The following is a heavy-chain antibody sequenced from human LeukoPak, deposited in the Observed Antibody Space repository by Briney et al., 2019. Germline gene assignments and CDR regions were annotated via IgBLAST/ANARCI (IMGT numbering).Heavy chain of an antibody. CDR3: ARGFYDSSGYDAFDI. Sequence: GRPLRLSCAASGFTFSSYGMHWVRQAPGKGLEWVAVIWYDGSNKYYADSVKGRFTISRGNSKNTLYLQMNSLRAEDTAVYYCARGFYDSSGYDAFDIWGQGTMVTVSS. J-gene: IGHJ3*02. V-gene: IGHV3-33*01. D-gene: IGHD3-22*01. CDR2: IWYDGSNK. CDR1: GFTFSSYG.